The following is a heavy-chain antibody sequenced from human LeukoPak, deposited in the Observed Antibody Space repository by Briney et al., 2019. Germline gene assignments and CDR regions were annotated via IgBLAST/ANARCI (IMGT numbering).Heavy chain of an antibody. Sequence: SETLSLTCTVSGGSISSGDYYWSWIRQPPGKGLEWIGYIYYSGSTYYNPSLKSRVTISVDTSKNQFSLKLSSVTAADTAVYYCAREGRVWFGESRLGAFDIWGQGTMVTVSS. V-gene: IGHV4-30-4*01. CDR2: IYYSGST. J-gene: IGHJ3*02. D-gene: IGHD3-10*01. CDR1: GGSISSGDYY. CDR3: AREGRVWFGESRLGAFDI.